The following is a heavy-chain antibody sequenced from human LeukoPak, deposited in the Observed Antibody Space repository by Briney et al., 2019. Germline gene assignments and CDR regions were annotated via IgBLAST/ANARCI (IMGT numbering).Heavy chain of an antibody. Sequence: SETLSLTCTVSGGSISSSSYYWGWIRQPPGKGLEWIGYIYYTGSTNYNPSLKSRVTMSVDTSKNQFSLNLRSVTPEDTAVYYCARNLIPEQLVPNFWGQGTLVTVSS. J-gene: IGHJ4*02. CDR3: ARNLIPEQLVPNF. CDR1: GGSISSSSYY. D-gene: IGHD6-13*01. CDR2: IYYTGST. V-gene: IGHV4-61*05.